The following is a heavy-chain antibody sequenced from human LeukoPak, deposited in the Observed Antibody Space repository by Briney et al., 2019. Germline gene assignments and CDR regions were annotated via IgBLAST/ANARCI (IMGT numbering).Heavy chain of an antibody. CDR1: GGSVGSGSYH. D-gene: IGHD5-18*01. Sequence: SETLSLTCTVSGGSVGSGSYHWSWIRQSPGKGLEWIGYILYSDITNYNPSLKSRVTMSVDTSKNQFSLRLTSVTAADTAVYYCAAMAVNWFDPWGQGTLVIVSS. V-gene: IGHV4-61*01. J-gene: IGHJ5*02. CDR3: AAMAVNWFDP. CDR2: ILYSDIT.